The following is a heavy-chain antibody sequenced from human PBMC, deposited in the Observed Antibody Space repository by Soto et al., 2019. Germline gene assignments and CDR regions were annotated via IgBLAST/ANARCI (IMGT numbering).Heavy chain of an antibody. D-gene: IGHD7-27*01. CDR1: GGSVSSGSYY. V-gene: IGHV4-61*01. Sequence: SETLSLTCTVSGGSVSSGSYYWSWIRQPPGKGLEWIGYIYYSGSTNYNPSLKSRVTISVDTSKNQFSLKLSSVTAADTAVYYCARDHVKPSVGNYYYGMDVWGQGTTVTVSS. CDR3: ARDHVKPSVGNYYYGMDV. CDR2: IYYSGST. J-gene: IGHJ6*02.